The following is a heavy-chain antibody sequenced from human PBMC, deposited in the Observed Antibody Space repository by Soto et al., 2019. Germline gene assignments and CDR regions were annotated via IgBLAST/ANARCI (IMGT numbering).Heavy chain of an antibody. D-gene: IGHD4-17*01. CDR3: ARVGDYGDYFDY. Sequence: ASVKVSCKASGYTFTSYAMHWVRQAPGQRLEWMGWINAGNGNTKYSQKFQGRVTITRDTSASTAYMELSSLRSEDTAVYYCARVGDYGDYFDYWGQGTLVTSPQ. CDR2: INAGNGNT. CDR1: GYTFTSYA. J-gene: IGHJ4*02. V-gene: IGHV1-3*01.